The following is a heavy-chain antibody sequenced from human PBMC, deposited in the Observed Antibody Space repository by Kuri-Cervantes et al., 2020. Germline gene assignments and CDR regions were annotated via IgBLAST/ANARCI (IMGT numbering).Heavy chain of an antibody. D-gene: IGHD1-26*01. J-gene: IGHJ4*02. CDR3: ATTGSSGSFL. Sequence: GESLKISCAASGFTFRSYSMDWVRQAPSKGLEWVSSISSSSLYIYYTDPVKGRFTISRDDAKNSLFLQMDSLRAEDTAVYYCATTGSSGSFLWGQGTLVTVSS. CDR2: ISSSSLYI. V-gene: IGHV3-21*01. CDR1: GFTFRSYS.